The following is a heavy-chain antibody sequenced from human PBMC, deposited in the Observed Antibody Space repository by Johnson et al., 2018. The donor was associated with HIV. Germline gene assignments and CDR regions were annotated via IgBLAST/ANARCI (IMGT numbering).Heavy chain of an antibody. V-gene: IGHV3-11*04. Sequence: QVQLVESGGGLVKPGGSLRLSCAASGFTFNDHYMSWIRQAPGKGLEWVSYISSSGGTISNADSVKGRFTISRNNAKNSLYLQMNSLRAEDTAVYFCATVWGNEGRHAFDVWGQGTMVTVSS. CDR1: GFTFNDHY. J-gene: IGHJ3*01. CDR3: ATVWGNEGRHAFDV. D-gene: IGHD1-1*01. CDR2: ISSSGGTI.